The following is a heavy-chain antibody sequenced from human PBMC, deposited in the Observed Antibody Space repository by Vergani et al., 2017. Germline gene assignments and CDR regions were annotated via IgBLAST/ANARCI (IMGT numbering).Heavy chain of an antibody. CDR1: GGSISSSSYY. J-gene: IGHJ4*02. D-gene: IGHD6-19*01. CDR2: IYTTGST. Sequence: QLQLQESGPGLVKPSETLSLTCTVSGGSISSSSYYWGWIRQPPGKGLEWIGSIYTTGSTKYNPSLKSRVTMSMDTSKNQFSMKLNSVTAADTAVYYCAREEGSGSAWGLDFWGQGTLVTVSS. V-gene: IGHV4-39*07. CDR3: AREEGSGSAWGLDF.